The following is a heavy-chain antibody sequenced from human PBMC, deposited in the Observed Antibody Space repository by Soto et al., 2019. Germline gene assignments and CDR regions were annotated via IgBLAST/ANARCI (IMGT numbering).Heavy chain of an antibody. CDR3: ARAGAAPYYYYGMDV. J-gene: IGHJ6*02. Sequence: ASVKVSCKASGYTFTSYGISWVRQEPGQGLEWMGWISAYNGNTNYAQKLQGRGTMTTDTSTSTVYMELRSLRSDDTAVYYCARAGAAPYYYYGMDVWGQGTRVTVSS. D-gene: IGHD2-15*01. CDR2: ISAYNGNT. V-gene: IGHV1-18*01. CDR1: GYTFTSYG.